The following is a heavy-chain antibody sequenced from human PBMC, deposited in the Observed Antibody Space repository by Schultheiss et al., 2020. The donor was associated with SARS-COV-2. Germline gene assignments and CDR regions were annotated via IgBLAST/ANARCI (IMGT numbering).Heavy chain of an antibody. J-gene: IGHJ4*02. V-gene: IGHV3-23*01. CDR3: AKDFGDIVVVVAANHFDY. Sequence: GESLKISCAASGFTFSSYAMSWVRQAPGKGLEWVSAISGSGGSTYYADSVKGRFTISRDNSKNTLYLQMNSLRAEDTAVYYCAKDFGDIVVVVAANHFDYWGQGTLVTVSS. D-gene: IGHD2-15*01. CDR1: GFTFSSYA. CDR2: ISGSGGST.